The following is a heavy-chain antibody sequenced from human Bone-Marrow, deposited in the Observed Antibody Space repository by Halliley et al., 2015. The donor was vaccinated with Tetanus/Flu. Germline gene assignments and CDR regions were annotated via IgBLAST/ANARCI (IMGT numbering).Heavy chain of an antibody. D-gene: IGHD3-3*01. J-gene: IGHJ3*02. CDR3: ARDTAKVGSGLDI. CDR2: IYYGGDT. V-gene: IGHV4-61*01. CDR1: GGAVSNSNYY. Sequence: LRLSCTVSGGAVSNSNYYWTWIRQPPGKGLEWIGYIYYGGDTKYNPSLKSRVTISLDTSKNQFSLKLSSVAAADTAVYYCARDTAKVGSGLDIWGQGTMVIVSS.